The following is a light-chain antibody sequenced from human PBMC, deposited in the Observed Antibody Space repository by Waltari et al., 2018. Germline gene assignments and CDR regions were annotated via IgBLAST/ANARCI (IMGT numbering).Light chain of an antibody. CDR2: HVP. V-gene: IGLV2-11*01. Sequence: QSALTQPRSVSGSPGQSVTISCTGTSSDVGGYNYVSWYQHHPGKAPKLILYHVPKRPSGVSDRFSASKSDNTASLTISGRQAEDEADYYCCSYAGSITFWVFGGGTKLTVL. J-gene: IGLJ3*02. CDR3: CSYAGSITFWV. CDR1: SSDVGGYNY.